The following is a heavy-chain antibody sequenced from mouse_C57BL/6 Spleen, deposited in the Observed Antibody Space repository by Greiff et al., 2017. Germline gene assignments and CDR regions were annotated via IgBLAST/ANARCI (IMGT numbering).Heavy chain of an antibody. D-gene: IGHD3-2*02. J-gene: IGHJ2*01. Sequence: VQLQESGAELARPGASVKLSCKASGYTFTSYGISWVKQRTGQGLEWIGEIYPRSGNTYYNEKFKGKSTLTADKSSSTAYMELRSLTSEDSAVYFCARDRDSSGSDYWGQGTTLTVSS. CDR2: IYPRSGNT. CDR1: GYTFTSYG. V-gene: IGHV1-81*01. CDR3: ARDRDSSGSDY.